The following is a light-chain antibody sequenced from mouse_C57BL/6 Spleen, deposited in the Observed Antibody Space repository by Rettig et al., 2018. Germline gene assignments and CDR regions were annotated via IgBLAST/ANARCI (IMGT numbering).Light chain of an antibody. J-gene: IGKJ1*01. CDR2: AAT. CDR1: ENISSN. CDR3: QHFWGTPWT. V-gene: IGKV12-46*01. Sequence: DIQMTQSPASLSVSVGETVTITCRASENISSNLAWYQQKQGKSPQLLVYAATNLADGVPSRFSGSGSGTQYSLKINSLQSEDFGSYYCQHFWGTPWTFGGGTKLEIK.